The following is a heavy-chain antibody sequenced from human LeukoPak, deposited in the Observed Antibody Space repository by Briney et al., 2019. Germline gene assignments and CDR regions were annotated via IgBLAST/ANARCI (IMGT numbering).Heavy chain of an antibody. Sequence: GGSLRLSCAASGFTVSSNYMSWVRQAPGKGLEWVSAISASGGSTYYADSVKGRFTISRDNSKNTLYLQMNSLRAEDTAVYYCAKESQDIVVVPAATGNWFDPWGQGTLVTVSS. CDR1: GFTVSSNY. V-gene: IGHV3-23*01. CDR3: AKESQDIVVVPAATGNWFDP. J-gene: IGHJ5*02. CDR2: ISASGGST. D-gene: IGHD2-2*01.